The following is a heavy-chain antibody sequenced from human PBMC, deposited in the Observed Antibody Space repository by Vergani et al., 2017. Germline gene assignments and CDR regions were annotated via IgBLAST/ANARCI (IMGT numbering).Heavy chain of an antibody. J-gene: IGHJ6*03. V-gene: IGHV3-9*01. CDR2: ISWNSGSI. D-gene: IGHD2-2*01. CDR1: GFTFDDYA. Sequence: EVQLVESGGGLVQPGRSLRLSCAASGFTFDDYAMHWVRQAPGKGLEWVSGISWNSGSIGYADSVKGRFTISRDNAKNSLYLQMNSLRAEDTALYYCAKGPRYCSSTSCYPAGHYYYYYMDVWGKGITVTVSS. CDR3: AKGPRYCSSTSCYPAGHYYYYYMDV.